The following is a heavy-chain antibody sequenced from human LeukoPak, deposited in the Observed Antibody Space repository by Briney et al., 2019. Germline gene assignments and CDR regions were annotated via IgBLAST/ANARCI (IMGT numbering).Heavy chain of an antibody. CDR2: IIPIFGTA. CDR3: ASIWVGYSSGWYYFDY. CDR1: GYTFTSYA. D-gene: IGHD6-19*01. J-gene: IGHJ4*02. V-gene: IGHV1-69*13. Sequence: LGASVKVSCKASGYTFTSYAISWVRQAPGQGLEWMGGIIPIFGTANYAQKFQGRVTITADESTSTAYMELSSLRSEDTAVYYCASIWVGYSSGWYYFDYWGQGTLVTASS.